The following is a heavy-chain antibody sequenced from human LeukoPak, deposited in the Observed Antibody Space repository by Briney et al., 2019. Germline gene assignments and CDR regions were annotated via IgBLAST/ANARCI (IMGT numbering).Heavy chain of an antibody. D-gene: IGHD6-19*01. CDR3: ARQVVAVAGTGYFDY. J-gene: IGHJ4*02. V-gene: IGHV4-39*01. CDR2: IYHSGST. CDR1: GGSISSSSYY. Sequence: SETLSLTCTVSGGSISSSSYYGGWIRQPPGKGLEWIGSIYHSGSTYYNPSLKSRVTISVDTSKNQFSLKLSSVTAADTAVYFCARQVVAVAGTGYFDYWGQGTLVTVSS.